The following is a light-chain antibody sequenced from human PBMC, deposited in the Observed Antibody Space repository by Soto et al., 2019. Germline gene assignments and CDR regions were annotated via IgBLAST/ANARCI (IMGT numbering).Light chain of an antibody. CDR3: QQYNSYPYT. Sequence: DIQMTQSPSTLPASVGDRVTITCRASQSVSGWLAWYQQKAGKAPKLLIYKASTLETAAPSRFSGSGSGTEFTRTISSLQPDDSATYYCQQYNSYPYTFGQGTKLEIK. CDR2: KAS. J-gene: IGKJ2*01. V-gene: IGKV1-5*03. CDR1: QSVSGW.